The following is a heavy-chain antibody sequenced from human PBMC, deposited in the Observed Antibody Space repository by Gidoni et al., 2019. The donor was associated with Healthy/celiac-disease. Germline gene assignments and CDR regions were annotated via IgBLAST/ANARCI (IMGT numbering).Heavy chain of an antibody. Sequence: QLQLQESGPGLLKPSETRSLPCTVSGASFSSSSYYWCWICQPPGKGLEWIGSIYYRGSTYYNPSLKSRVTISVDTSKNQFSLKLSSVTAADTAVYYCASVGIAARRGGWFDPWGQGTLVTVSS. D-gene: IGHD6-6*01. CDR1: GASFSSSSYY. J-gene: IGHJ5*02. CDR3: ASVGIAARRGGWFDP. CDR2: IYYRGST. V-gene: IGHV4-39*01.